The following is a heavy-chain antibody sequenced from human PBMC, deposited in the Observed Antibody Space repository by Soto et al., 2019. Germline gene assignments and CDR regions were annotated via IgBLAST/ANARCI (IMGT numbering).Heavy chain of an antibody. J-gene: IGHJ5*02. V-gene: IGHV1-8*01. CDR2: MNSGSGDT. Sequence: SVKVSCKASGYSFNNNDVTRVRQANGQGLEWMGWMNSGSGDTGYAQKLQGRVTMTRDISIATAYMELSSLRSDDTAIYYCARMATGCALNWVCPWAQGTLVPVSS. D-gene: IGHD2-21*01. CDR1: GYSFNNND. CDR3: ARMATGCALNWVCP.